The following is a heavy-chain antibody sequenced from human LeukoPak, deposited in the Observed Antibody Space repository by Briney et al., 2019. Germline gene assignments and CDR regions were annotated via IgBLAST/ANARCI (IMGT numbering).Heavy chain of an antibody. D-gene: IGHD6-25*01. V-gene: IGHV3-23*01. CDR1: GFTFSSYA. CDR3: AKEKQRCRGYYYYYMDV. J-gene: IGHJ6*03. Sequence: GESLRLSCAASGFTFSSYAMSWVRQAPGKGLEWVSAISGSGGSTYYADSVKGRFTISRDNSKNTLYLQMNSLRAEDTAVYYCAKEKQRCRGYYYYYMDVWGKGTTVTVSS. CDR2: ISGSGGST.